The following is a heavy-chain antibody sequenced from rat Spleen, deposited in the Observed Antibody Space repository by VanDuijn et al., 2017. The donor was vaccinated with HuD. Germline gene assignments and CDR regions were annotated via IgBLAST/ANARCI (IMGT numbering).Heavy chain of an antibody. J-gene: IGHJ3*01. Sequence: EVQLVESGGALVQPGRSLKLSCAASGFTFSSYDMAWVRQAPTKGLEWVASISSDGGRNFYRDSVKGRFTISRGNAKSSLYLQMDSLRSGDTATYYCGRQRGPSWFAYWGQGTLVTVSS. V-gene: IGHV5-25*01. D-gene: IGHD3-1*01. CDR3: GRQRGPSWFAY. CDR2: ISSDGGRN. CDR1: GFTFSSYD.